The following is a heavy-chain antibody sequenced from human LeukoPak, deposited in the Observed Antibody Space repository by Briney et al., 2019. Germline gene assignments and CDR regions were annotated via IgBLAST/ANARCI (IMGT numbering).Heavy chain of an antibody. CDR2: IKQDGSDK. D-gene: IGHD3-10*01. CDR3: AKSARSSLVYFGELLVDY. J-gene: IGHJ4*02. Sequence: PGGSLRLSCAASGFTFSTYWMSWVRQAPGKGLEWVANIKQDGSDKYYVDSVKGRFTISRDNAKNSLFLQMNSLRAEDTAVYYCAKSARSSLVYFGELLVDYWGQGTLVTVSS. V-gene: IGHV3-7*01. CDR1: GFTFSTYW.